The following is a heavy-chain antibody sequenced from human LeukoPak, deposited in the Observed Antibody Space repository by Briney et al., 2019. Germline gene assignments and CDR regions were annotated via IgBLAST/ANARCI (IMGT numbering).Heavy chain of an antibody. J-gene: IGHJ6*03. Sequence: SVKVSCKASGYTFSSYAISWVRQAPGQGLEWMGGIIPIFGTANYAQKFQGRVTITADKSTSTAYMELSSLRSEDTAVYYCASLIAAAEYYYYYMDVWGKGTTVTVSS. CDR2: IIPIFGTA. V-gene: IGHV1-69*06. D-gene: IGHD6-13*01. CDR3: ASLIAAAEYYYYYMDV. CDR1: GYTFSSYA.